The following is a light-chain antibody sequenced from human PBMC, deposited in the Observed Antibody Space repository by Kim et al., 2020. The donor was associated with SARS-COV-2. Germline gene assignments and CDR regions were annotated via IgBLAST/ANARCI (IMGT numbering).Light chain of an antibody. CDR3: QKYDSAPWT. V-gene: IGKV1-27*01. J-gene: IGKJ1*01. Sequence: DIQMTQSPSSLSASVGDEVTITCRASQGISNYLAWYQQKPGKAPKLLIYATSTLQSGVPSRFRGSRSGTDFTLIITRLQLEDVATYYCQKYDSAPWTFGQGTKVDIK. CDR2: ATS. CDR1: QGISNY.